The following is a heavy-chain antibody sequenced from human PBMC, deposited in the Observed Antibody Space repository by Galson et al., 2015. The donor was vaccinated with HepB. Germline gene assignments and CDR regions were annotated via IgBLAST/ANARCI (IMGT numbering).Heavy chain of an antibody. CDR3: ARGGYSYGYYYYGMDV. CDR2: INHSGST. Sequence: ETLSLTCAVYGGSFSDYYWSWIRQPPGKGLEWIGEINHSGSTNYNPSLKSRVTISVDTSKNQFSLKLSSVTAADTAVYYCARGGYSYGYYYYGMDVWGQGTTVTVSS. J-gene: IGHJ6*02. CDR1: GGSFSDYY. D-gene: IGHD5-18*01. V-gene: IGHV4-34*01.